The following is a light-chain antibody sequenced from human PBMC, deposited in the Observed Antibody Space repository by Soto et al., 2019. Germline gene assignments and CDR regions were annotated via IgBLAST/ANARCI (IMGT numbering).Light chain of an antibody. V-gene: IGLV2-14*01. CDR1: TSDVGGYNY. Sequence: QSALTQPASVSGSPGQSITISCTGTTSDVGGYNYVSWFQQYPGKAPKLKIYEVSNRPSGVSNRFSGSKSGNTASLTISDLQAEDEADYYCTSYTSRSTGVFGGGTKLTVL. J-gene: IGLJ3*02. CDR2: EVS. CDR3: TSYTSRSTGV.